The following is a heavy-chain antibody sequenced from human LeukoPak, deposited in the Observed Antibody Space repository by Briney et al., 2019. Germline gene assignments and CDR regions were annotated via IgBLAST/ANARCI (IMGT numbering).Heavy chain of an antibody. CDR3: ARENHSSSWFTLDIGFDP. Sequence: GGSLRLSCAASGFTFSDYYMSWIRQAPGKGLEWVSYISSSGSTIYYADSVKGRFTISRDNAKNSLYLQMNSLRAEDTAVYYCARENHSSSWFTLDIGFDPWGQGTLVTVSS. CDR1: GFTFSDYY. CDR2: ISSSGSTI. J-gene: IGHJ5*02. V-gene: IGHV3-11*01. D-gene: IGHD6-13*01.